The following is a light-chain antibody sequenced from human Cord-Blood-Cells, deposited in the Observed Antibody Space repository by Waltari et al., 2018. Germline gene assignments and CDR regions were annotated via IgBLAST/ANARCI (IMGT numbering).Light chain of an antibody. J-gene: IGLJ2*01. CDR3: CSYAGSSTFVV. V-gene: IGLV2-23*03. Sequence: QSALTQPASVSGSPGQSITISCTGTSSDVGSYNLVSWYQQHPGKAPKLMSYEGSKPPAGVSNRFSGAKSCNTASLTISGRQAYDEADYYCCSYAGSSTFVVFGGGTKLTVL. CDR1: SSDVGSYNL. CDR2: EGS.